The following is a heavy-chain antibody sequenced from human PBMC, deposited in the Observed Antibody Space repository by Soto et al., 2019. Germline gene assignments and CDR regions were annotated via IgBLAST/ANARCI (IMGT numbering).Heavy chain of an antibody. V-gene: IGHV4-30-2*01. CDR2: IYHSGST. CDR3: ARGTVVVQAAGCWFDP. D-gene: IGHD2-2*01. Sequence: QLQLQESGSGLVKPSQTLSLTCAVSGGSISSGGYSWSWIRQPPGKGLEWIGYIYHSGSTYYNPSLKSRVTISVDRYKPQCFPKLCSVTAAGTAAYYCARGTVVVQAAGCWFDPWAHGTMVTVAA. J-gene: IGHJ5*02. CDR1: GGSISSGGYS.